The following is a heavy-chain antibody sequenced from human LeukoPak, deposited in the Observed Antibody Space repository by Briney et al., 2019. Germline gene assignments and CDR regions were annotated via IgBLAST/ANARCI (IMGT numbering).Heavy chain of an antibody. CDR3: AREVAVGIGAYNY. J-gene: IGHJ4*02. D-gene: IGHD6-13*01. CDR2: ISSSSSYI. V-gene: IGHV3-21*01. CDR1: GFTFSSYS. Sequence: GGSLRLSCAASGFTFSSYSMNWVRQAPGKGLEWVSSISSSSSYIYYADSVKGRFTISRDNAKDSLYLQMNSLRVEDTAVYYCAREVAVGIGAYNYWGQGILVTASS.